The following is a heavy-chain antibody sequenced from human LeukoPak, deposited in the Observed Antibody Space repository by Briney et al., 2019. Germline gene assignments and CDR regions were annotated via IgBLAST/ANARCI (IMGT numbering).Heavy chain of an antibody. CDR2: INPNSGDT. CDR1: VYTFTGYY. V-gene: IGHV1-2*02. Sequence: ASVKVSCKDSVYTFTGYYIHWVRQAPGQGLEWMGLINPNSGDTKYAQKFQGRITVTRDTSIRTSYMELSSLRSNDTAVYYCSVYASGTSFVDYWGQGTLVTVSS. J-gene: IGHJ4*02. D-gene: IGHD2-8*01. CDR3: SVYASGTSFVDY.